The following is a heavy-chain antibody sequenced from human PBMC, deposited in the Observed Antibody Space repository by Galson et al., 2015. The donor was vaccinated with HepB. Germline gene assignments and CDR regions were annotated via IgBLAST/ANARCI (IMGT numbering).Heavy chain of an antibody. V-gene: IGHV3-74*01. D-gene: IGHD5-18*01. CDR2: INADGSST. Sequence: LRLSCAASGFTFSKYSMHWLRQAPGKGLVWVSRINADGSSTSYADSVKGRFTISRDNAQNTLYLQMNSPRADDTAVYYCGRRGYSYANDYWGQGTLVTVSS. CDR3: GRRGYSYANDY. CDR1: GFTFSKYS. J-gene: IGHJ4*02.